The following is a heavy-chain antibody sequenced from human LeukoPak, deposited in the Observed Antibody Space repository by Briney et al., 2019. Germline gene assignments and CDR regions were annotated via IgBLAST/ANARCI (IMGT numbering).Heavy chain of an antibody. V-gene: IGHV3-7*04. J-gene: IGHJ4*02. CDR2: IKHDGSDK. D-gene: IGHD2-2*02. CDR3: AKDPGHCTSTFCYTNY. CDR1: GFTFSDYW. Sequence: PGGSLRLSCAVSGFTFSDYWMSWVRQAPGKGLEWVANIKHDGSDKNYVDSVKGRFIISRDNAKNSLYLQMNSLRVEDTAVYYCAKDPGHCTSTFCYTNYWGQGTLVTVSS.